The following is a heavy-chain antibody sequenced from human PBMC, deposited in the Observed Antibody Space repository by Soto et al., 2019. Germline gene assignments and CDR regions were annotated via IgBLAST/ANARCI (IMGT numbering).Heavy chain of an antibody. D-gene: IGHD3-10*01. Sequence: GGSLRLSCAASGFTFSSYAMSWVRQAPGKGLEWVSAISGSGGSTYYADSVKGRFTISRDNSKNTLYLQMNSLRAEDTAVYYCAKDIYYYGVEYMDVWGKGTTVTVSS. CDR1: GFTFSSYA. J-gene: IGHJ6*03. V-gene: IGHV3-23*01. CDR3: AKDIYYYGVEYMDV. CDR2: ISGSGGST.